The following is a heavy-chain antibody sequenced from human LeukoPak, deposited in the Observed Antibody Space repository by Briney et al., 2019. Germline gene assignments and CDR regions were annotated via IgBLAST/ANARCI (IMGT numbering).Heavy chain of an antibody. D-gene: IGHD2-2*01. Sequence: GGSLRLSCAASGFTFSSYAMSWVRQAPGKGLEWVSAISGSGGSTYYADSVKGRFTISRDNSKNTLYLQMNSLRAEDTAVYYCAKDRGVGYCSSTSCYSWFDPWGQGTLVTVSS. V-gene: IGHV3-23*01. CDR3: AKDRGVGYCSSTSCYSWFDP. CDR1: GFTFSSYA. CDR2: ISGSGGST. J-gene: IGHJ5*02.